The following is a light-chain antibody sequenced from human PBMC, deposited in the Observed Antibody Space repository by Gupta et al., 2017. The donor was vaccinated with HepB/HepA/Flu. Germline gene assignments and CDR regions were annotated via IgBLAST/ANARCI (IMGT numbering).Light chain of an antibody. CDR3: AAWDDSLNGYV. Sequence: QSVLTQPPSASATPGQRVTISCSGSSSNIGSNTVNWYQQHPGTAPKLLIYRNNQRPSGVPTLFSGCKSGHSTSLAISGLQSEDEADYYCAAWDDSLNGYVFGTGTKVTVL. CDR2: RNN. V-gene: IGLV1-44*01. J-gene: IGLJ1*01. CDR1: SSNIGSNT.